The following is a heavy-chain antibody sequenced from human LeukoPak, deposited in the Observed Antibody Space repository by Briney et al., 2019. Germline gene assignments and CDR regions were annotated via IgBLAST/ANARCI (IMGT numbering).Heavy chain of an antibody. CDR1: GGSFSGYY. D-gene: IGHD2-15*01. V-gene: IGHV4-34*01. CDR3: ATYSRIGSTPDY. J-gene: IGHJ4*02. CDR2: INHSGST. Sequence: SETLSLTCAVYGGSFSGYYWSWVRQPPGKGLEWIGEINHSGSTNYNPSLKSRLTISVDTSKNQFSLKLSSVTAADTAVYYCATYSRIGSTPDYWGQGTLVTVSS.